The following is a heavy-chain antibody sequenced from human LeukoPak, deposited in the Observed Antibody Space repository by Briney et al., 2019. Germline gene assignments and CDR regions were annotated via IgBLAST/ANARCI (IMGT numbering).Heavy chain of an antibody. CDR1: GFTFSSYS. J-gene: IGHJ4*02. V-gene: IGHV3-21*04. D-gene: IGHD5-18*01. CDR3: ARENGHIYGYAFLDQ. CDR2: ISSSSSYI. Sequence: GGSLRLSCAASGFTFSSYSMNWVRQAPGKGLEWVSSISSSSSYIYYADSVKGRFTISRDSSENTLYLQMNSLRAEDTAFYFCARENGHIYGYAFLDQWGQGTLVTVSS.